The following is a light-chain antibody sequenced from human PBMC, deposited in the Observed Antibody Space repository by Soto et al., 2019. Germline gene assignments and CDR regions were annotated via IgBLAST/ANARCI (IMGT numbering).Light chain of an antibody. V-gene: IGLV2-14*01. CDR2: DVS. Sequence: QSVLTQPASVSGSPGQSITISCAGTSSDLGRYTFVSWYQQHPGIAPKLIIYDVSNRPSGVSNRFSGSKSGNTASLTISGLQAEDEADYYCSSYISPSTRVFGTGTKLTVL. J-gene: IGLJ1*01. CDR3: SSYISPSTRV. CDR1: SSDLGRYTF.